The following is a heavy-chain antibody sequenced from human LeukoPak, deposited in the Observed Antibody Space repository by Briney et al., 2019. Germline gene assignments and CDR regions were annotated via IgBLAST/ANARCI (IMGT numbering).Heavy chain of an antibody. J-gene: IGHJ4*02. D-gene: IGHD3-16*02. V-gene: IGHV1-69*13. CDR3: ARVEVNYDYVWGSYRYEYFDY. Sequence: SVKVSCKASGGTFSSYAISWVRQAPGQGLEWMGGITPIFGTTNYAQKFQGRVMITADESTSTAYMELSSLRSEDTAVYYCARVEVNYDYVWGSYRYEYFDYWGQGTLVTVSS. CDR2: ITPIFGTT. CDR1: GGTFSSYA.